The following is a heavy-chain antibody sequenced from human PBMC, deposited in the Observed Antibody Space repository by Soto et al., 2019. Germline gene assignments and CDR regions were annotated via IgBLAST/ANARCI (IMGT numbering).Heavy chain of an antibody. CDR2: IYYSGST. D-gene: IGHD2-2*01. V-gene: IGHV4-59*01. Sequence: SETLSLTCTVSGGSISSYYWSWIRQPPGKGLEWIGYIYYSGSTNYNPSLKSRVTISVDTSKNQFSLKLSSVTAADTAVYYCARNTYQLLLDKRWYYYYGMDVWGQGTTVTVSS. CDR1: GGSISSYY. J-gene: IGHJ6*02. CDR3: ARNTYQLLLDKRWYYYYGMDV.